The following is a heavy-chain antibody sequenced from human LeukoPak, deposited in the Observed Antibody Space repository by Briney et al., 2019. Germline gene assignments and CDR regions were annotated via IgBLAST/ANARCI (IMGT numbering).Heavy chain of an antibody. CDR3: AGEGENSLLDQ. D-gene: IGHD2/OR15-2a*01. CDR1: GFTFSKYW. V-gene: IGHV3-7*01. J-gene: IGHJ4*02. CDR2: IKEDGSEK. Sequence: PGGSLRLSCAASGFTFSKYWMSWVHQAPGKGLEWVANIKEDGSEKYYVDSVKGRFTISRDNAKNSLYLQMNSLRAEDTAAYYCAGEGENSLLDQWGQGTLVTVSS.